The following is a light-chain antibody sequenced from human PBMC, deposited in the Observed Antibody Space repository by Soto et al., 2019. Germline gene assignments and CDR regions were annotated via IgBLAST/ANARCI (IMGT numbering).Light chain of an antibody. CDR2: GAS. CDR3: HQRSSWLVT. J-gene: IGKJ5*01. Sequence: ENVLTQSPGTLSLSPGERATLSCRASQSVSGSYLAWYQQKPGQAPRLLIYGASSRATGIPDRFSGSGSGTDFTLTISRLEPEDFAVYYCHQRSSWLVTFGQGTRLEIK. CDR1: QSVSGSY. V-gene: IGKV3D-20*02.